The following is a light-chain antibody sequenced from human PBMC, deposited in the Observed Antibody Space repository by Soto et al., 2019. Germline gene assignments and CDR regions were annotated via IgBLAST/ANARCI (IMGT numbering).Light chain of an antibody. CDR1: SSDVGGYNY. V-gene: IGLV2-14*01. Sequence: QSVLTQPASVSGSPGQSITISCTGTSSDVGGYNYVSWYQQHPGKAPKLMIYEVSKRPSGVSNRFSGSKSGNTASLTISGLQDDDEADYYCSSYTSSSTLVFGGGTKLTVL. CDR3: SSYTSSSTLV. J-gene: IGLJ2*01. CDR2: EVS.